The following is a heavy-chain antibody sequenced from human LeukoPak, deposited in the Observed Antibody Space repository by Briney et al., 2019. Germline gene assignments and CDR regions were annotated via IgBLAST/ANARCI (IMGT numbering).Heavy chain of an antibody. V-gene: IGHV3-11*04. J-gene: IGHJ5*02. CDR1: GFTSSDYY. CDR2: ISGSGSST. Sequence: GGSLRLSCPASGFTSSDYYMSWIRQAPGKGLEWISYISGSGSSTYFADSVKGRFTISRDNAKNSLSLQMNSLRAEDTAVYYCARGTGFFDPWGQGTLVTVSS. D-gene: IGHD1-1*01. CDR3: ARGTGFFDP.